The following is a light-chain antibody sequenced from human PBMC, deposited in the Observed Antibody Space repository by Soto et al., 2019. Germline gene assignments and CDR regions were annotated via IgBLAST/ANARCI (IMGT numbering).Light chain of an antibody. CDR2: AAS. V-gene: IGKV1-17*01. J-gene: IGKJ1*01. Sequence: DIPMTQSPSSLSVSVGDRVSLTCRASQGIRIYLAWYQQKPGKAPKRLIYAASSLQSGVPSRFSGSGTGTEFTLTISCLQPEDFATYYCLQHNSYPRSFGQGTKVEIK. CDR3: LQHNSYPRS. CDR1: QGIRIY.